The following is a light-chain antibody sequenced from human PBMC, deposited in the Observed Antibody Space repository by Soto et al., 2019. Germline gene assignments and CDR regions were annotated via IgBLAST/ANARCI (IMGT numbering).Light chain of an antibody. CDR2: RNS. V-gene: IGLV1-47*01. CDR1: SSNIGTNY. Sequence: QSVLTQPPSASGTPGQRVTISCSGSSSNIGTNYVYWYQQLPGTAPKLLIYRNSQRHSGVPARFSGSKSGTSASLAISGLRSEDEADYFCAAWDGSLSGVVFGGGTKLTVL. CDR3: AAWDGSLSGVV. J-gene: IGLJ2*01.